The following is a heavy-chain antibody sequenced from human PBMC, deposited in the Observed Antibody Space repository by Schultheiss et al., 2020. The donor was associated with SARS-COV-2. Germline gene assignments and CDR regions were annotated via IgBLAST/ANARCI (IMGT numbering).Heavy chain of an antibody. Sequence: ASVKVSCKASGYTFTSYGISWVRQAPGQGLEWMGWMNPNSGGTNYAQKFQGWVTMTRDTSISTAYMELSRLRSDDTAVYYCARAYYDFWSGYYSYYMDVWGKGTTVTVSS. V-gene: IGHV1-2*04. J-gene: IGHJ6*03. CDR3: ARAYYDFWSGYYSYYMDV. CDR1: GYTFTSYG. CDR2: MNPNSGGT. D-gene: IGHD3-3*01.